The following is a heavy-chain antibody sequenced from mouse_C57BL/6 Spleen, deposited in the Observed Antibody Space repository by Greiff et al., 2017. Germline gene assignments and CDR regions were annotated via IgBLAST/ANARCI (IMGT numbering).Heavy chain of an antibody. J-gene: IGHJ1*03. V-gene: IGHV1-69*01. D-gene: IGHD2-5*01. Sequence: QVQLQQPGAELVMPGASVKLSCKASGYTFTSYWMHWVKQRPGQGLEWIGEIDPSDSYTNYNQKFKGKSTLTVAKSSSTAYMQLSSLTSEDSAVYYCARGSGSNYVYFDVWGTGTTVTVSS. CDR2: IDPSDSYT. CDR1: GYTFTSYW. CDR3: ARGSGSNYVYFDV.